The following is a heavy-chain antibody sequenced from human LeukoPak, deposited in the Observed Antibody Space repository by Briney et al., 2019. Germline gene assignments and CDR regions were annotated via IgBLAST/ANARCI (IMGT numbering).Heavy chain of an antibody. J-gene: IGHJ5*02. CDR3: ARGIAAAGGRWFDP. CDR1: GYTFTDYY. CDR2: INPNGGCE. D-gene: IGHD6-13*01. Sequence: GASVKVSCKASGYTFTDYYMHLVREPPGQGLEWMGGINPNGGCENEAQPFHGRVTITMDTSINTAYMELSNLSSDDTAVYYCARGIAAAGGRWFDPWGQGTMVTVSS. V-gene: IGHV1-2*02.